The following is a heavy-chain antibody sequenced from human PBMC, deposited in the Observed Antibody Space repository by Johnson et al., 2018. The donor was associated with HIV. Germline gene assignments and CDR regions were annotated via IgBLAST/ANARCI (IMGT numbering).Heavy chain of an antibody. J-gene: IGHJ3*02. D-gene: IGHD3-16*02. Sequence: VQLVESGGGVVQPGGSLRLSCAASGFTVSSSYMGWVRQAPGKGLEWLALIYSAGTTYYADSVKDRFTISRDNSKNTLLLQMNSLRAEDTAVYYCAKDLETGDDYVWGSYQLGAFDIWGQGTMVTVSS. CDR1: GFTVSSSY. CDR3: AKDLETGDDYVWGSYQLGAFDI. CDR2: IYSAGTT. V-gene: IGHV3-66*01.